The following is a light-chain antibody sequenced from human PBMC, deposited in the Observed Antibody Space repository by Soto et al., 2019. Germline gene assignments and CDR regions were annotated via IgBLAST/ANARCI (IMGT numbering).Light chain of an antibody. CDR2: GES. V-gene: IGKV3-20*01. CDR3: QQYGSSPKYT. CDR1: QSVRSSY. J-gene: IGKJ2*01. Sequence: EIVLTQSPGTLSLSPGERATLSCRASQSVRSSYLAWYQQKPSQAPRLLIYGESSRATGIPDRFSGGGSGTDFTLTISRLEPEDFAVYYCQQYGSSPKYTFGQGTKLEIK.